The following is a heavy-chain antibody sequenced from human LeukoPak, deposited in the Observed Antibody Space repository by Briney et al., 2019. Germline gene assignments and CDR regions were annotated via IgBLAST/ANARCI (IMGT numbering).Heavy chain of an antibody. Sequence: GGSLRLSCAASGFSFDDYGMNWVRQAPGKGVEWVCRINANGASTAYADSVKGRFTISRDNSKNTLYLQMNSLRAEDTAFYYCAKILPGSQSGYWGQGTLVTVSS. CDR3: AKILPGSQSGY. CDR2: INANGAST. J-gene: IGHJ4*02. CDR1: GFSFDDYG. V-gene: IGHV3-20*04. D-gene: IGHD1-26*01.